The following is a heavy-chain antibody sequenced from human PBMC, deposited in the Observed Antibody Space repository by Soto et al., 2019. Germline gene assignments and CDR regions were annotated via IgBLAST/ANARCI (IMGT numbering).Heavy chain of an antibody. D-gene: IGHD3-3*01. CDR1: GFTFSSYW. V-gene: IGHV3-7*05. CDR2: IKQDGSEK. J-gene: IGHJ4*02. Sequence: GESLKISCAASGFTFSSYWMSWVRQAPGKGLEWVANIKQDGSEKYYVDSVKGRFTISRDNAKNSLYLQMNSLRAEDTAVYYCASGSYYDFWSDFARLFDYWGQGTLVTVSS. CDR3: ASGSYYDFWSDFARLFDY.